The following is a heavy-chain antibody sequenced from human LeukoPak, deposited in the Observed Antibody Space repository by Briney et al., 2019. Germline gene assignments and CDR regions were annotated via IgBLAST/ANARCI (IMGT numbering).Heavy chain of an antibody. V-gene: IGHV1-8*01. J-gene: IGHJ1*01. Sequence: ASVTVSCKASGYTFTSYYINWVRQPPGQGLEWKGWMNPNSGNTGYAKKFQGRVTMTRNTSISTAYMELSSLRSEDTAVYYCARWSGSRSPNFQHWGQGTLVTVSS. CDR1: GYTFTSYY. CDR3: ARWSGSRSPNFQH. CDR2: MNPNSGNT. D-gene: IGHD6-13*01.